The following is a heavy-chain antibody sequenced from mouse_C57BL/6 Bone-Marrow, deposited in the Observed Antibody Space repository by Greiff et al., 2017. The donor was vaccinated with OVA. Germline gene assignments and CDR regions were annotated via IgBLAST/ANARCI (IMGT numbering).Heavy chain of an antibody. D-gene: IGHD2-4*01. J-gene: IGHJ4*01. Sequence: EVQLVESGPGLVKPSQSLSLTCSVTGYSITSGYYWNWIRQFPGNKLEWMGYISYDGSNNYNPSLKNRISITRDTSKNQFFLKLNSVTTEDTATYYCARGGLRRGYYAMDYWGQGTSVTVSS. V-gene: IGHV3-6*01. CDR3: ARGGLRRGYYAMDY. CDR2: ISYDGSN. CDR1: GYSITSGYY.